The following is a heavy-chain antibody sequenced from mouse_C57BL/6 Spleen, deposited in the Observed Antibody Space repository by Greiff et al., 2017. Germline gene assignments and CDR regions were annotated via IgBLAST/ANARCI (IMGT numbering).Heavy chain of an antibody. Sequence: DVKLVESGGDLVKPGGSLKLSCAASGFTFSSYGMSWVRQTPDKRLEWVATISSGGSYTYYPHSVKGRFPISRDNAKNTLYLQLSSLKSEDTAMYYCARQTSYYYGSSYVAWFAYWGQGTLVTVSA. V-gene: IGHV5-6*02. CDR1: GFTFSSYG. J-gene: IGHJ3*01. CDR3: ARQTSYYYGSSYVAWFAY. D-gene: IGHD1-1*01. CDR2: ISSGGSYT.